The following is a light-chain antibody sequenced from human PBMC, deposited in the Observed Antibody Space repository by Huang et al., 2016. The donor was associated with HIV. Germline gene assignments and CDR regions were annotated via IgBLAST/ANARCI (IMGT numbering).Light chain of an antibody. J-gene: IGKJ2*01. CDR3: QQYYNTPYT. CDR2: DAS. Sequence: DIQMTQSPSSLTASVGDRVTISCRASQGIGNSLAWYQQKPGKAPNLLLYDASRLESGVPARFSGSGSGTDYSLTISRLQPEDFATYYCQQYYNTPYTFGQGTKLEIK. V-gene: IGKV1-NL1*01. CDR1: QGIGNS.